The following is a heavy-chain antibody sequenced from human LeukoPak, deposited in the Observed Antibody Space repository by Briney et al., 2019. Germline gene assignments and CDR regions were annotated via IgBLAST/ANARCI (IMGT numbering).Heavy chain of an antibody. CDR2: IYSGGST. CDR3: AKSPVSSCRGSFCYPFDY. Sequence: GGSLRLSCAASGFTVSSNYMSWVRQAPGKGLEWVSVIYSGGSTYYADSVKGRFTISRDNSRNTLYLQMNTLRAEDTAVYFCAKSPVSSCRGSFCYPFDYWGQGNLVTVSS. J-gene: IGHJ4*02. V-gene: IGHV3-53*01. CDR1: GFTVSSNY. D-gene: IGHD2-15*01.